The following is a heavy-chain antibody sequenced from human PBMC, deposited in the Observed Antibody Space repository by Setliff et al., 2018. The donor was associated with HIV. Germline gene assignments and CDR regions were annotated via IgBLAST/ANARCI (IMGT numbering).Heavy chain of an antibody. CDR3: ARGDGYRANDAYYDTGMDV. Sequence: SETLSLTCTVSGGSISDYYWSWIRQPPGKGLEWIGYIYYSGITNSKPSLKSRVTISLDTSKNQFSLKLSSVTAADTAVYYCARGDGYRANDAYYDTGMDVWGQGITVTVSS. CDR1: GGSISDYY. J-gene: IGHJ6*02. CDR2: IYYSGIT. V-gene: IGHV4-59*01. D-gene: IGHD5-12*01.